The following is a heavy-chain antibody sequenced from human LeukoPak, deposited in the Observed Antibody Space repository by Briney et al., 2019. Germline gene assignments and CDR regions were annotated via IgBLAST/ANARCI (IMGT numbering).Heavy chain of an antibody. CDR1: GGSISPFY. V-gene: IGHV4-59*12. CDR3: SRESGAFCPFGY. J-gene: IGHJ4*02. Sequence: KPSETLSLTCTVSGGSISPFYWNWIRQPPGKGLEWIGYIYYTGGTSYSPSLNSRATISVDTSKNQISLKLNSVTAADTAIYYCSRESGAFCPFGYWGQGTLVIVPP. D-gene: IGHD1-26*01. CDR2: IYYTGGT.